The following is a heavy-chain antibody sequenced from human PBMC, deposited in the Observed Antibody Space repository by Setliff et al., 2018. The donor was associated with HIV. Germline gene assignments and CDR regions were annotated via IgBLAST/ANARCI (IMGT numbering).Heavy chain of an antibody. CDR1: GFTFSNYE. CDR3: ARDDSNYRQHGMDV. Sequence: TGGSLRLSCAASGFTFSNYEMSWVRQAPGKGPEWVSYITGSGDTIYYADSVKGRFTMSRDNAKDSVYLQMNTLRVEDTAVYYCARDDSNYRQHGMDVWGQGTTVTVSS. D-gene: IGHD4-4*01. CDR2: ITGSGDTI. J-gene: IGHJ6*02. V-gene: IGHV3-48*03.